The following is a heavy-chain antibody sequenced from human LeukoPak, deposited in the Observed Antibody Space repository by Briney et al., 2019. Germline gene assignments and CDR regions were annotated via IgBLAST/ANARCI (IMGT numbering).Heavy chain of an antibody. V-gene: IGHV3-21*01. J-gene: IGHJ4*02. Sequence: PGGSLRLSCAASGFTFSSYSMNWVRQAPGKGLEWVSSISSSSSYIYYADSVKGQFTISRDNAKNSLYLQMNSLRAEDTAVYYCASSPSREGYDSSGYYYFDYWGQGTLVTVSS. D-gene: IGHD3-22*01. CDR2: ISSSSSYI. CDR3: ASSPSREGYDSSGYYYFDY. CDR1: GFTFSSYS.